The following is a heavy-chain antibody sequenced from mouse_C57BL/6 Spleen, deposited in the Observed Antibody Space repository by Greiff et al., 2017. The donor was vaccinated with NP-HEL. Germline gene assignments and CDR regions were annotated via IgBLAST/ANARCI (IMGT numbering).Heavy chain of an antibody. CDR2: IYPGDGDT. J-gene: IGHJ4*01. Sequence: QVQLKQSGPELVKPGASVKISCKASGYAFSSSWMNWVKQRPGKGLEWIGRIYPGDGDTNYNGKFTGKATLTADKSSSTAYMQLSSLTSEDSAVYFCARFDYVDYYAMDYWGQGTSVTVSS. V-gene: IGHV1-82*01. CDR3: ARFDYVDYYAMDY. D-gene: IGHD2-4*01. CDR1: GYAFSSSW.